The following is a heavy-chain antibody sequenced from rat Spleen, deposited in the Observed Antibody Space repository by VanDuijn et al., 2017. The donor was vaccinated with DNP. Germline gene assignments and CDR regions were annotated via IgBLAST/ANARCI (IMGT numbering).Heavy chain of an antibody. CDR2: ISYEGSNT. J-gene: IGHJ2*01. CDR3: TTDFERGY. V-gene: IGHV5-20*01. D-gene: IGHD1-11*01. Sequence: EVQLVESGGDLVQPGRSLKLSCAASGFTFSDYYMAWVRQAPKKGLEWVASISYEGSNTYCGDSVKGRFTISRDNAKSTLYLQMDSLRSEDTATYYCTTDFERGYWGQGVMVTVSS. CDR1: GFTFSDYY.